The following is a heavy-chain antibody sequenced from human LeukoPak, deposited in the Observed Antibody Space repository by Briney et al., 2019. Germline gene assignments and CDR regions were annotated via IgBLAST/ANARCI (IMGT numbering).Heavy chain of an antibody. Sequence: SSETLSLTCAVYGGSFSGYYWSWIRQPPGKGLEWIGEINHSGSTNYNPSLKSRVTISVDTSKNQFSLKLTSVTAADTAVYYCARQTGSGLFILPGGQGTLVTVSS. J-gene: IGHJ4*02. CDR1: GGSFSGYY. CDR3: ARQTGSGLFILP. D-gene: IGHD3/OR15-3a*01. CDR2: INHSGST. V-gene: IGHV4-34*01.